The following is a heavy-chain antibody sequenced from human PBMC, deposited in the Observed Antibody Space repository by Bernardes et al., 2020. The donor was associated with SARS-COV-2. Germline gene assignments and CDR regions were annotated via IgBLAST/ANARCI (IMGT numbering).Heavy chain of an antibody. CDR3: SKNAKYSSSSMEV. V-gene: IGHV3-23*01. Sequence: GGSLRLSCVASGFTFSKNAMTWVRQAPGKGLEWVSAISAIGGSTYYAESVKGRFTISRDNSRNTLYLEMNCLRAEDTAVYYCSKNAKYSSSSMEVWGQGTTVTV. J-gene: IGHJ6*02. CDR2: ISAIGGST. D-gene: IGHD6-6*01. CDR1: GFTFSKNA.